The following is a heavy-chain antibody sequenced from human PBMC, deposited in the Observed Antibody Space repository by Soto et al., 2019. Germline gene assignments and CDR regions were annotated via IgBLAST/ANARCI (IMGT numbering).Heavy chain of an antibody. CDR2: IYYSGST. CDR3: ARDIAVGPFDP. Sequence: PSETLSLTCTVSGGSISSCGYYWSWIRQHPGKGLEWIGYIYYSGSTYYNPSLKSRVTISVDTSKNQFSLKLSSVTAADTAVYYCARDIAVGPFDPWGQGTLVTVSS. J-gene: IGHJ5*02. CDR1: GGSISSCGYY. V-gene: IGHV4-31*03. D-gene: IGHD2-21*01.